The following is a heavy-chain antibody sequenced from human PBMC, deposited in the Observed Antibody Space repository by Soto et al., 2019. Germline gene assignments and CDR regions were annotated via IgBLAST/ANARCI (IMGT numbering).Heavy chain of an antibody. CDR3: SRGGDIVVVPVDTYYYYGLDV. D-gene: IGHD2-2*01. J-gene: IGHJ6*02. CDR2: ISYDGINK. V-gene: IGHV3-30-3*01. Sequence: GGSLRLSCAASGVTFSNYAMHWVRQAPGKGLKWVSFISYDGINKYYADSVKGRFTISRDNSKNTLYLQMNSLRAEDTAVYYCSRGGDIVVVPVDTYYYYGLDVWGQGTTVTVSS. CDR1: GVTFSNYA.